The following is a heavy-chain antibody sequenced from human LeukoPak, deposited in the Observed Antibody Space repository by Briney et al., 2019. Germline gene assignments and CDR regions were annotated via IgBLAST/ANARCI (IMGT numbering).Heavy chain of an antibody. J-gene: IGHJ4*02. CDR2: ISSSSYI. CDR1: GFTFSSYS. D-gene: IGHD3-16*01. Sequence: GGSLRLSCAASGFTFSSYSMNWVRQAPGKGLEWVSSISSSSYIYYADSVKGRFTISRDNAKNSLYLQMNSLRAEDTAVYYCARRGPLWEGGFDYWGQGTLVTVSS. CDR3: ARRGPLWEGGFDY. V-gene: IGHV3-21*01.